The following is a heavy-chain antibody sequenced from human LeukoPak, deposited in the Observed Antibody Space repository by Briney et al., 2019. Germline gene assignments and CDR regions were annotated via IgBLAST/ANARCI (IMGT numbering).Heavy chain of an antibody. V-gene: IGHV5-51*01. Sequence: KNGESLKISCKGSGYSFTSYWIGRVRQMPGKGLEWMGIIYPGDSDTRYSPSFQGQVTISADKSISTAYLQWSSLKASDTAMYYCARRAVAATGGFYYYYYMDVWGKGTTVTVSS. CDR3: ARRAVAATGGFYYYYYMDV. D-gene: IGHD2-15*01. CDR2: IYPGDSDT. J-gene: IGHJ6*03. CDR1: GYSFTSYW.